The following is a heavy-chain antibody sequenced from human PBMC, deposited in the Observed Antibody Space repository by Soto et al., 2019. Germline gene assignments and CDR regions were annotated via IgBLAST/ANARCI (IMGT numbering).Heavy chain of an antibody. CDR1: GYTFSDYY. J-gene: IGHJ3*01. CDR2: ISPNNGAT. CDR3: ARGVEFCSTGSCNSSLGDAFDV. D-gene: IGHD2-15*01. V-gene: IGHV1-2*02. Sequence: QVQLVQSGAEVKKPGASMKVSCKASGYTFSDYYMHWVRQAPGQGLECMGWISPNNGATNYAQKFQDRVTMTRDASITTAYMELSRLRSDDTAVYYCARGVEFCSTGSCNSSLGDAFDVWGQGTTVTVSS.